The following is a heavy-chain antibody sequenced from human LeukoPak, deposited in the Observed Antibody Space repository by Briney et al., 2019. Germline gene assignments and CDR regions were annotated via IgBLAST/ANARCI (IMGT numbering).Heavy chain of an antibody. CDR2: TYYRSKWFH. CDR3: AREFSSSTGPDY. CDR1: TDSLSIKKAG. Sequence: SRTLSLAPDLSTDSLSIKKAGRYWIRQSPSRRLEWLGRTYYRSKWFHDYAESVTSLITINADTSKTQFSLQLSSVSPEDTAVYYCAREFSSSTGPDYWGQGILVTVSS. D-gene: IGHD6-6*01. V-gene: IGHV6-1*01. J-gene: IGHJ4*02.